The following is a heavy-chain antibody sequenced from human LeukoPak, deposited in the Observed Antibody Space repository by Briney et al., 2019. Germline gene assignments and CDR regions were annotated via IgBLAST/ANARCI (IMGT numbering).Heavy chain of an antibody. CDR3: ARAKKRSGRSRNFYLDV. J-gene: IGHJ6*03. Sequence: SETLSLTCTVSDDPINSGVYYWNWIRQPAGKGLEWIGHTSGTTTNSNPSLKSRVAISLDTSKNHFSLKLSSVTAAGTAVYYCARAKKRSGRSRNFYLDVWGKGTTVTVSS. D-gene: IGHD1-26*01. V-gene: IGHV4-61*02. CDR1: DDPINSGVYY. CDR2: TSGTT.